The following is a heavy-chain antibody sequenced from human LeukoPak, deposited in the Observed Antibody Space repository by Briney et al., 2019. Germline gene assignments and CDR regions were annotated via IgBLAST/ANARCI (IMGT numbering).Heavy chain of an antibody. V-gene: IGHV1-69*05. Sequence: SVKVSCKASGGTFSSYAISWVRQAPGQRLEWMGRIIPIFGTANYAQKFQGRVTITTDESTSTAYMELSSLTSEDTAVYYCARDQRSSSWYGSFDYWGQGTLVTVSS. CDR2: IIPIFGTA. D-gene: IGHD6-13*01. J-gene: IGHJ4*02. CDR1: GGTFSSYA. CDR3: ARDQRSSSWYGSFDY.